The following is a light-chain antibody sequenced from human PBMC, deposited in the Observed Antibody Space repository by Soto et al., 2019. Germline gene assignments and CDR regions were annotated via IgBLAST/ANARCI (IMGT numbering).Light chain of an antibody. Sequence: EIVLTQSPATLSLSPGERATLSCRASQSVNIYLAWYQQKPGQAPRRLIYDASNRATGIPARFSGSGSGTDFTLTISSLEPEDFAVYYCQQRSNWLTFGGGTKVDIK. CDR3: QQRSNWLT. CDR1: QSVNIY. V-gene: IGKV3-11*01. J-gene: IGKJ4*01. CDR2: DAS.